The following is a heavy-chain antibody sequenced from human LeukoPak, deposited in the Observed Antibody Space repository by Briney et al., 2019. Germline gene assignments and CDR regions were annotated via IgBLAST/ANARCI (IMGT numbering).Heavy chain of an antibody. CDR3: AKRKSGYEYFDY. V-gene: IGHV3-23*01. D-gene: IGHD5-12*01. J-gene: IGHJ4*02. Sequence: PGGSLRLSCAASGFTISSNYMSWVRQAPGKGLEWVSAISGSGGSTYYADSVKGRFTISRDNSKNTLYPQMNSLRAEDTAVYYCAKRKSGYEYFDYWGQGTLVTVSS. CDR2: ISGSGGST. CDR1: GFTISSNY.